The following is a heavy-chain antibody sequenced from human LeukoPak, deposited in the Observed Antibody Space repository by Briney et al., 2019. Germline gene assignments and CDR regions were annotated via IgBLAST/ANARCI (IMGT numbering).Heavy chain of an antibody. V-gene: IGHV1-2*02. CDR3: ARDGIAVAGKTYYFDY. Sequence: ASVKVSCKASGYTFTGYYMHWVRQAPGQGLEWMGWINPNSGGTNYAQKFQGRVTMTRDTSISTAYMELSRLRSDDTAVYYCARDGIAVAGKTYYFDYWGQGTLVTVSS. J-gene: IGHJ4*02. CDR1: GYTFTGYY. D-gene: IGHD6-19*01. CDR2: INPNSGGT.